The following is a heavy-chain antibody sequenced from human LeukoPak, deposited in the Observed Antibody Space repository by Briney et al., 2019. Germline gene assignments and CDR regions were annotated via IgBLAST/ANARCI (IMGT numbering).Heavy chain of an antibody. CDR2: LNPDSGAT. J-gene: IGHJ4*02. D-gene: IGHD1-14*01. CDR3: ARSEMADY. Sequence: ASVKVSCKASGYAFTGYHMHWVRQAPGQGLEWIGWLNPDSGATNYAQRFQGRVTMTRDTSISTAYMELSRLRSDDTALYYCARSEMADYWGQGTLVTVSS. V-gene: IGHV1-2*02. CDR1: GYAFTGYH.